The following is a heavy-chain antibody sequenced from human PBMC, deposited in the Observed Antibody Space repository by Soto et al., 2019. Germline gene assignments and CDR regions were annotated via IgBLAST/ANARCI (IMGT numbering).Heavy chain of an antibody. CDR2: IYWDDDK. J-gene: IGHJ4*02. V-gene: IGHV2-5*02. D-gene: IGHD2-15*01. CDR1: GFSLSTTGVG. CDR3: AHRGILGSGGSCYSHPFDY. Sequence: QITLKESGPTLVKPTQTLTLTCTFSGFSLSTTGVGVGWIRQPPGKALEWLALIYWDDDKRYSPSLESRLTITKDTSRNQVVLTKTNMDPVDTATYFRAHRGILGSGGSCYSHPFDYWGQGTLVTVSS.